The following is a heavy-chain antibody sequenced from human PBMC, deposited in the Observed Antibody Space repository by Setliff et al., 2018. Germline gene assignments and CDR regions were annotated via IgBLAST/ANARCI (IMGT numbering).Heavy chain of an antibody. D-gene: IGHD3-10*01. CDR3: ARTASGSYKGWNDP. J-gene: IGHJ5*02. CDR2: IQKRGSTTT. CDR1: GDSISGYF. V-gene: IGHV4-59*01. Sequence: SETLSLTCIVSGDSISGYFWSWIRQAPGKGLEWIGYIQKRGSTTTKYNPSLGSRISMSIDTSKNQFSLQLSSVSDGDTAVYYCARTASGSYKGWNDPWGQGTLVTVSS.